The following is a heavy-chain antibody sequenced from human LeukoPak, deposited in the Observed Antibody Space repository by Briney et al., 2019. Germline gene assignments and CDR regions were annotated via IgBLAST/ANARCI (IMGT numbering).Heavy chain of an antibody. Sequence: PGGSLRLSCAASGFTFSSYGMHWVRQAPGKGLEWVAVISYDGSNKYYADSVKGRFTISRDNSKNTLYLQMNSLRAEDTAVYYCAKDRLPRAFDIWGQGTMVTVSS. CDR3: AKDRLPRAFDI. CDR2: ISYDGSNK. D-gene: IGHD6-25*01. J-gene: IGHJ3*02. CDR1: GFTFSSYG. V-gene: IGHV3-30*18.